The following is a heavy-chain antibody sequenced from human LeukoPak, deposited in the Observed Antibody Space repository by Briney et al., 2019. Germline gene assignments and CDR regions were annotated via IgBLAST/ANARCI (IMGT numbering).Heavy chain of an antibody. CDR2: ISRSGTT. CDR3: ARGGGNYLFFCDQGRLDP. J-gene: IGHJ5*02. V-gene: IGHV4-34*01. CDR1: NGSFSNYY. D-gene: IGHD2-15*01. Sequence: SSETLSLTCAVNNGSFSNYYWTWIRQSPGKRLQWIGEISRSGTTNYNPSLKSRLTLSMDESKNHLSLTLTSVTAADTALYFCARGGGNYLFFCDQGRLDPWGQGTLVTVSS.